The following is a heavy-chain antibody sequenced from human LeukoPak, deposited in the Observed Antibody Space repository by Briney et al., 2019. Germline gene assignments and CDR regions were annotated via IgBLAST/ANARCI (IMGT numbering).Heavy chain of an antibody. D-gene: IGHD4-17*01. CDR2: MYYSGST. Sequence: RSSETLSLTCTVSGGSISSYYWSWIRQPPGKRMEWIGYMYYSGSTNYNPSLKNRVTISVDTSKNQFSLKLSSVTAADTAVYYCASGSSTVKFYYGIDVWGRGTTVTVSS. CDR1: GGSISSYY. J-gene: IGHJ6*02. V-gene: IGHV4-59*01. CDR3: ASGSSTVKFYYGIDV.